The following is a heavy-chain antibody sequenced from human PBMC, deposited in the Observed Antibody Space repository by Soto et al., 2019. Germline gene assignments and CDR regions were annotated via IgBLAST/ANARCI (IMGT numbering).Heavy chain of an antibody. CDR2: IYYSGST. CDR1: GGSISSYY. D-gene: IGHD3-10*01. V-gene: IGHV4-59*01. Sequence: PSETLSLTWTVSGGSISSYYWSWIRQPPGKGLEWIGYIYYSGSTNYNPSLKSRVTISVDTSKNQFSLKLSSVTAADTAVYYCARVKGPGSNWFDPRGQGTLVTVSS. CDR3: ARVKGPGSNWFDP. J-gene: IGHJ5*02.